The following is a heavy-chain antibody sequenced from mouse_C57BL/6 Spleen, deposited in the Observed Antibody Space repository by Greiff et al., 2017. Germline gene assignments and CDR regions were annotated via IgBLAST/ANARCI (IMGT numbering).Heavy chain of an antibody. Sequence: EVQLQQSGPVLVKPGASVKMSCKASGYTFTDYYMNWVKQSHGKSLEWIGVINPYNGGTSYNQKFKGKATLTVDKSSSTAYMELNSLTSEDSAVYYCARSETGTWYFDVWGTGTTVTVSS. CDR1: GYTFTDYY. CDR3: ARSETGTWYFDV. J-gene: IGHJ1*03. V-gene: IGHV1-19*01. D-gene: IGHD4-1*01. CDR2: INPYNGGT.